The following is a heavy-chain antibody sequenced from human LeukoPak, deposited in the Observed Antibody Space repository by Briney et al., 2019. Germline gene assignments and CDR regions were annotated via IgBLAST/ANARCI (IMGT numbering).Heavy chain of an antibody. V-gene: IGHV4-31*03. CDR2: IYYSGST. Sequence: SQTLSLTCTVSGGSIRSGDYSWNWIRQHPGKGLEWIGYIYYSGSTYYNPSLTSRVTMSVDTSKNQFSLKLSSVTAADTAIYYCARDHTETSSLNFRNYYYYGMDIWGQGTTVIVS. J-gene: IGHJ6*02. CDR3: ARDHTETSSLNFRNYYYYGMDI. CDR1: GGSIRSGDYS. D-gene: IGHD4-4*01.